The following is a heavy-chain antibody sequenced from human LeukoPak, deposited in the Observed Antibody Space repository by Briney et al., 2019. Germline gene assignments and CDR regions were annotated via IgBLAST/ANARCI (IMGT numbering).Heavy chain of an antibody. J-gene: IGHJ6*02. Sequence: GGSLRLSCAASGFDFSINAMHWVRQAPGKGPEWVSLISYDGSKKYYADSVKGRFTISRDNSKITLHLQMNSLRPEDAAVYYCARVAAAYDTFSYHGMDVWGQGTTVIVSS. CDR3: ARVAAAYDTFSYHGMDV. CDR1: GFDFSINA. CDR2: ISYDGSKK. D-gene: IGHD2/OR15-2a*01. V-gene: IGHV3-30-3*01.